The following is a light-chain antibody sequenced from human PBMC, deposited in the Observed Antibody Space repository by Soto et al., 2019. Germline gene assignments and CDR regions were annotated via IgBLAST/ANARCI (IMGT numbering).Light chain of an antibody. CDR3: CSYAGSNAPVV. J-gene: IGLJ2*01. CDR2: EVS. CDR1: SSDVGGYNY. Sequence: QSALTQPPSASGSPGQSVTISCTGTSSDVGGYNYVSWYQQHPGKAPKLMIYEVSKRPSGVPDRFSGSKSGNTASLTVSGLQAEDEDDYYCCSYAGSNAPVVFGGGTKLTVL. V-gene: IGLV2-8*01.